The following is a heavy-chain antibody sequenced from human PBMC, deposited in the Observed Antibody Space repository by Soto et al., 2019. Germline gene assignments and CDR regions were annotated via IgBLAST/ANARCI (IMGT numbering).Heavy chain of an antibody. J-gene: IGHJ4*02. CDR1: GFTFSSYS. CDR3: ARGGTGYYDSSGYYF. V-gene: IGHV3-48*01. D-gene: IGHD3-22*01. CDR2: ISSSSSTI. Sequence: GGSLRLSCAASGFTFSSYSMNWVRQGPGKGLEWVSYISSSSSTIYYADSVKGRFTISRDNAKNSLYLQMNSLRAEDTAVYYCARGGTGYYDSSGYYFWGQGTLVTVSS.